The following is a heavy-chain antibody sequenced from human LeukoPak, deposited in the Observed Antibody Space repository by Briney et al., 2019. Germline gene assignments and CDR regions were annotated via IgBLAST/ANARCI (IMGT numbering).Heavy chain of an antibody. V-gene: IGHV4-34*01. Sequence: SETLSLTCTVSGGSISSYYWSWIRQPPGKGLEWIGEINHSGSTNYNPSLKSRVTISVDTSKNQFSLKLSSVTAADTAVYYCARWASVGRWLQPDYWGQGTLVTVSS. CDR3: ARWASVGRWLQPDY. D-gene: IGHD5-24*01. CDR1: GGSISSYY. CDR2: INHSGST. J-gene: IGHJ4*02.